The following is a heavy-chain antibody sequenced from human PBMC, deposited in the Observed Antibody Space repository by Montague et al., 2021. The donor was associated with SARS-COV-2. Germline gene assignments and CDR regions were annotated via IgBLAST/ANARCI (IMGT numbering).Heavy chain of an antibody. V-gene: IGHV4-59*02. CDR3: AREQEWASHFDL. D-gene: IGHD2-8*01. Sequence: SETLSLTCTVSGDSVDSDCWSWVRQPPGERLEWIGLIHYTGSTEYNPSLKSRASISADASKNSLSLSLASVTAADTAVYYCAREQEWASHFDLWGQGILVTVSS. CDR2: IHYTGST. CDR1: GDSVDSDC. J-gene: IGHJ4*02.